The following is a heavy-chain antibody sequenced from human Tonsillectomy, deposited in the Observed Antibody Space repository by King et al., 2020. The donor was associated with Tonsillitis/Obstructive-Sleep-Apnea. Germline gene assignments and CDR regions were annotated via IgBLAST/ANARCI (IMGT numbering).Heavy chain of an antibody. V-gene: IGHV4-39*01. CDR1: GGSISSSIYY. Sequence: LQLQESGPGLVKPSETLSLTCTVSGGSISSSIYYWGWVRQPPGKGLEWIGTSFYSGSTYYNPSLGSRVTISVATSKNQFSLNLSAVTAADTALYYCARRVTGNTGVFDIWGQGAMVTVSS. J-gene: IGHJ3*02. CDR3: ARRVTGNTGVFDI. D-gene: IGHD1-1*01. CDR2: SFYSGST.